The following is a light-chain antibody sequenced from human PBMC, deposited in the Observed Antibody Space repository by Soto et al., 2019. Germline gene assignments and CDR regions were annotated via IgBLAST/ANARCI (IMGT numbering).Light chain of an antibody. CDR2: LGS. CDR3: MQALQTRT. J-gene: IGKJ1*01. CDR1: QSLLHSNGYNY. V-gene: IGKV2-28*01. Sequence: IVMTQSQLSLPVTPGEPASISCRSSQSLLHSNGYNYLDWYLQKPGQSPQLLIYLGSNRASGVPGRFSGSGSGTDFTLKISRVEAEDVGVYYCMQALQTRTFGQGTKVDTK.